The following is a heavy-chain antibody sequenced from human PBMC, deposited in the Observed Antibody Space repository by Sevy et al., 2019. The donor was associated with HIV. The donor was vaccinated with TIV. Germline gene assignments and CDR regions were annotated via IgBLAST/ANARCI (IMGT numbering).Heavy chain of an antibody. CDR2: VSGVVIP. V-gene: IGHV3-23*01. Sequence: GGSLRLSCKVTGLTSGAFAMSWVRQTPGKGLEWVSTVSGVVIPHTTQTTYYADSVKGRFTISRDNSKDSLFLQMNSLRADDTAVYFCAKGRQLVSGRFGTYFDSWGQGILVTVSS. CDR3: AKGRQLVSGRFGTYFDS. D-gene: IGHD6-13*01. CDR1: GLTSGAFA. J-gene: IGHJ4*02.